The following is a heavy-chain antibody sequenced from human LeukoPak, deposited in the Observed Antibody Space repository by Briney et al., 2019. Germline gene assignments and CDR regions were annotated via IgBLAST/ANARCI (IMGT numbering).Heavy chain of an antibody. V-gene: IGHV4-59*01. CDR2: IYYSGST. CDR1: GGSISSYY. D-gene: IGHD3-10*01. J-gene: IGHJ6*02. Sequence: RSSETLSLTCTVSGGSISSYYWSWIRQPPGKGLEWIGYIYYSGSTNYNPSLKSRVTISVDTSKNQFSLKLSSVTAADTAVYYCARGRAMVRGVNYYYGMDVWGQGTTVTVSS. CDR3: ARGRAMVRGVNYYYGMDV.